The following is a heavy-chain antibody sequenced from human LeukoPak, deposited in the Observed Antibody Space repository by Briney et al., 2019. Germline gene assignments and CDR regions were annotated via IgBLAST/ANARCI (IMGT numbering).Heavy chain of an antibody. CDR2: IYTSGST. Sequence: PSETLSHTCTDSGGSISSYYWSWIRQPAGKGLKWIGHIYTSGSTNYNPSLKSRVTMSVDTSKNQFSLKLSSVTAADTAVYYCARDRGPSAFDIWGQGTMVTVSS. V-gene: IGHV4-4*07. CDR1: GGSISSYY. D-gene: IGHD5-24*01. CDR3: ARDRGPSAFDI. J-gene: IGHJ3*02.